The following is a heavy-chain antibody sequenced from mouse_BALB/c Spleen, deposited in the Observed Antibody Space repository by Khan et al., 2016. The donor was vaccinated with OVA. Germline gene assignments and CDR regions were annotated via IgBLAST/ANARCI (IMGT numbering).Heavy chain of an antibody. CDR3: ARQPYYHYYIMDY. V-gene: IGHV2-6-1*01. D-gene: IGHD2-10*01. CDR1: GFSLTNYG. J-gene: IGHJ4*01. Sequence: QVQLKESGPGLVAPSQSLSITCTISGFSLTNYGVHWVRPPPGKGLEWLVVIWSDGSTTYNSALKSRLSISKDNSKSQVLIKMNSLQTDDTAIYYCARQPYYHYYIMDYWGRGTSVTVSS. CDR2: IWSDGST.